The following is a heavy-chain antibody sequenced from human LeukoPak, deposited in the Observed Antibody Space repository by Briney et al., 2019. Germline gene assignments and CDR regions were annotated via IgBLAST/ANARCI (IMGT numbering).Heavy chain of an antibody. CDR1: RFTFSSYW. CDR3: ARDLSSSSGDY. J-gene: IGHJ4*02. CDR2: ISGSGGST. V-gene: IGHV3-23*01. D-gene: IGHD6-6*01. Sequence: GGSLRLSCAASRFTFSSYWMSWVRQAPGKGLEWVSAISGSGGSTYYADSVKGRFTISRDNSKNTLYLQMNSLRAEDTAVYYCARDLSSSSGDYWGQGTLVTVSS.